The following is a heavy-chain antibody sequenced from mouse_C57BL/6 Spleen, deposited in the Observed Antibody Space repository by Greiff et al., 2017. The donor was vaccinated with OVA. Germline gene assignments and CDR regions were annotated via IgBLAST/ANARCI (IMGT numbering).Heavy chain of an antibody. CDR3: ARFYGNYGGFDY. Sequence: QVQLQQSGAELVRPGTSVKVSCKASGYAFTNYLIEWVKQRPGQGLEWIGVINPGSGGTNYNEKFKGKATLTADKSSSTAYMQLSSLTSEDSAVYFCARFYGNYGGFDYWGKGTTLTVSS. CDR2: INPGSGGT. CDR1: GYAFTNYL. D-gene: IGHD2-1*01. V-gene: IGHV1-54*01. J-gene: IGHJ2*01.